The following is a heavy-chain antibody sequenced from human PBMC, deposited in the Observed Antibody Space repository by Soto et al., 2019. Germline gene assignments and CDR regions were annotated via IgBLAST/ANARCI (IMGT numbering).Heavy chain of an antibody. CDR3: AREPESSSFYYYYMDV. Sequence: SETLSLTCTVSGGSISSYYWSWIRQPPGKGLEWIGYIYYSGSTNYNPSLKSRVTISVDTSKNQFSLKLSSVTAADTAVFYCAREPESSSFYYYYMDVWGKGTTVTVSS. CDR1: GGSISSYY. J-gene: IGHJ6*03. D-gene: IGHD6-6*01. CDR2: IYYSGST. V-gene: IGHV4-59*01.